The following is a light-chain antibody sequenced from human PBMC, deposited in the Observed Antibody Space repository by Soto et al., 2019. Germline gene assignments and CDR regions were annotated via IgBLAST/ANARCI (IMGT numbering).Light chain of an antibody. V-gene: IGKV3-20*01. CDR2: GAS. Sequence: EIVLTQSPGTLSLSPGERATLSCRASQSVSSSYLAWYQQKPGQAPRLLIYGASSRATGIPDRFSGSGSGTDFTLTIRRLEPEDFAVYYCQRYGSSPPYTFGQGTKLEIK. CDR3: QRYGSSPPYT. J-gene: IGKJ2*01. CDR1: QSVSSSY.